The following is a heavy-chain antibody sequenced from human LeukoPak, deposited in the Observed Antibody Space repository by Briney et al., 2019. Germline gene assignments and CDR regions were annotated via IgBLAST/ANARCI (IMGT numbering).Heavy chain of an antibody. CDR1: GFTFISYE. V-gene: IGHV3-48*03. CDR2: ISSSGSTI. D-gene: IGHD6-19*01. J-gene: IGHJ4*02. Sequence: PGGSLRLSCAASGFTFISYEINSVRQAPGMGLEWVSYISSSGSTISYADPVKGRFTIYRDDAKISLYLQRDSLRDEDAAVYHCARGGLEEQWLVQHYFDYWGQGTLVTVSS. CDR3: ARGGLEEQWLVQHYFDY.